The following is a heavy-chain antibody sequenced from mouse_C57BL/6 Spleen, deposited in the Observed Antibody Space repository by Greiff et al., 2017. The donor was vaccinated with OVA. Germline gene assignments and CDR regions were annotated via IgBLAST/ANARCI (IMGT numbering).Heavy chain of an antibody. CDR3: ARGGLRGYWYFDV. CDR1: GYTFTDYY. D-gene: IGHD3-1*01. Sequence: EVQLQQSGPELVKPGASVKISCKASGYTFTDYYMNWVKQSHGKSLEWIGDINPNNGGTSYNQKFKGKATLTVDKSSSTAYMELRSLTSEDSAVDYCARGGLRGYWYFDVWGTGTTVTVAS. V-gene: IGHV1-26*01. J-gene: IGHJ1*03. CDR2: INPNNGGT.